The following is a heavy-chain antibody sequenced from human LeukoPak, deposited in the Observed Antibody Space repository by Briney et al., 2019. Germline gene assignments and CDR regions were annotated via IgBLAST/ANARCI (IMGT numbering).Heavy chain of an antibody. J-gene: IGHJ4*02. Sequence: SETLSLTCTVSGGSISSGSYYWSWIRQPAGKGLEWIGRIYTSGSTNYNPSLKSRVTISVDTSKNQFSLKLSSVTAADTAVYYCTRGPTTVTRAFDYWGQGTLVTVSS. V-gene: IGHV4-61*02. CDR3: TRGPTTVTRAFDY. CDR1: GGSISSGSYY. CDR2: IYTSGST. D-gene: IGHD4-17*01.